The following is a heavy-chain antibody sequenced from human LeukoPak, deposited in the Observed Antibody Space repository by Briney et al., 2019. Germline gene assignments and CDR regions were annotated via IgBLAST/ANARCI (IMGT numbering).Heavy chain of an antibody. J-gene: IGHJ4*02. CDR2: ISYDGSNK. CDR3: AKTTYYYDSSGYDY. CDR1: GFTFSSYG. Sequence: GGSLRLSCAASGFTFSSYGMHWVRQAPGKGLEWVAVISYDGSNKYYADSVKGRITISRDNSKNTLYLQMNSLRAEDTAVYYCAKTTYYYDSSGYDYWGQGTLVTVSS. V-gene: IGHV3-30*18. D-gene: IGHD3-22*01.